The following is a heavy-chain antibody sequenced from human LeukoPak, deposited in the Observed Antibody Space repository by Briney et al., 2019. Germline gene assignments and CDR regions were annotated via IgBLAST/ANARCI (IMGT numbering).Heavy chain of an antibody. D-gene: IGHD2-2*01. V-gene: IGHV1-69*13. CDR2: IIPIFGTA. Sequence: GASVKVSCKASGGTFSSYAISWVRQAPGQGLEWMGGIIPIFGTANYAQKFQGRVTITADESTSTAYMELSSLRSEDTAVYYCARSSTGCYATLGCDYYYGMDVWGKGTTVTVSS. CDR3: ARSSTGCYATLGCDYYYGMDV. J-gene: IGHJ6*04. CDR1: GGTFSSYA.